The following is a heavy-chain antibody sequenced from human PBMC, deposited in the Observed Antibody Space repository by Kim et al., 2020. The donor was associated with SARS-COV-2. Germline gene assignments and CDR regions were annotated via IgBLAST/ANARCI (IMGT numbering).Heavy chain of an antibody. Sequence: GGSLRLSCAASGFTVSSNYMSWVRQAPGKGLEWVSVIYSGGSTYYADSVKGRFTISRDNSKNTLYLQMNSLRAEDTAVYYCAREIPLAYCGGDCSPDAFDIGGQGTMVTVSS. CDR3: AREIPLAYCGGDCSPDAFDI. CDR2: IYSGGST. CDR1: GFTVSSNY. V-gene: IGHV3-66*01. D-gene: IGHD2-21*02. J-gene: IGHJ3*02.